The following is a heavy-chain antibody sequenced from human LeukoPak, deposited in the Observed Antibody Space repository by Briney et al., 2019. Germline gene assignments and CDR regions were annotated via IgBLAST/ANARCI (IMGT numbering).Heavy chain of an antibody. CDR2: ISYDGSNK. J-gene: IGHJ4*02. D-gene: IGHD1-20*01. V-gene: IGHV3-30-3*01. Sequence: PGRSLRLSCAASGFTFSSYAMHWVRQAPGKGLEWVAVISYDGSNKYYADSVKGRFTISRDNSKNTLYLQMNSLRAEDTAVYYCAREGYNWNDELEDFDYWGQGTLVTVSS. CDR1: GFTFSSYA. CDR3: AREGYNWNDELEDFDY.